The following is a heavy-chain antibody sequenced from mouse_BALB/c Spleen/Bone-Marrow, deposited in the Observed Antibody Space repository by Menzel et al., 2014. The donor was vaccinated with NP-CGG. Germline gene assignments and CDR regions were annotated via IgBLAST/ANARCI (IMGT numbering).Heavy chain of an antibody. Sequence: QVQLQQSGAELVMPGASVKMSCKASGYTFTDYWMHWVKQRPGQGLEWIGAIDTSDSYTSYNQKFKGKATLTVDESSSTAYMQLSSLTSEDSAVYYCAREVYGYGAMDYWGQGTSVTVSS. D-gene: IGHD2-2*01. V-gene: IGHV1-69*01. CDR2: IDTSDSYT. CDR3: AREVYGYGAMDY. J-gene: IGHJ4*01. CDR1: GYTFTDYW.